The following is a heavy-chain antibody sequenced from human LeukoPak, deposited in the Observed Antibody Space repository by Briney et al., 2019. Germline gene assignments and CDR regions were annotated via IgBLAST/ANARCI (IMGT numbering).Heavy chain of an antibody. CDR3: ARRRYYDILTGTRGYYGMDV. J-gene: IGHJ6*02. V-gene: IGHV4-59*08. CDR2: IYYSGST. CDR1: GGSISSYY. Sequence: SETLSLTCTVSGGSISSYYWSWIRQPPGKGLEWIGYIYYSGSTNYNPSLKSRVTISVDTSKDQFSLKLSSVTAADTAVYYCARRRYYDILTGTRGYYGMDVWGQGTTVTVSS. D-gene: IGHD3-9*01.